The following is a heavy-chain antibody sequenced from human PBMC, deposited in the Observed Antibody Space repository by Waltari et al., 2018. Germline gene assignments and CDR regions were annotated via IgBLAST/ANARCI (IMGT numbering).Heavy chain of an antibody. CDR2: INQDGSEK. V-gene: IGHV3-7*01. CDR3: AKYDFWTGYSFDC. D-gene: IGHD3-3*01. J-gene: IGHJ4*02. CDR1: GFSFSTKW. Sequence: EVQLVESGGGLVQVGGSLRLSCVASGFSFSTKWMSWVRKAPGKGLEWLANINQDGSEKYSVDSVKGRFTISRDNAKNSLFLQMNSLRAEDTAVYYCAKYDFWTGYSFDCWGQGTLVTVSS.